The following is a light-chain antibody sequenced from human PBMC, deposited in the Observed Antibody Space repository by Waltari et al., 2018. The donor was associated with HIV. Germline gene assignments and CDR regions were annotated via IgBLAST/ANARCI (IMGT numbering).Light chain of an antibody. CDR3: QTWGTGIVV. CDR2: LNSDGSH. CDR1: SWHSSYV. V-gene: IGLV4-69*01. J-gene: IGLJ2*01. Sequence: QLVLTQSPSASASPGASVKLTCTLSSWHSSYVIAWHQQQPKKGPRYLMKLNSDGSHFKGDGIPYRFSGSSSGAERYLTISSLQSEDEADYYCQTWGTGIVVFGGGTKLTVL.